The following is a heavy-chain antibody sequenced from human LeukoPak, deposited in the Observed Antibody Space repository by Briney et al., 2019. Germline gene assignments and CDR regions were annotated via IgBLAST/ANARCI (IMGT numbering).Heavy chain of an antibody. D-gene: IGHD6-13*01. CDR3: ANSIAAAGV. J-gene: IGHJ6*02. Sequence: PGGSLRLSCAASGFTFSSYAMRWVRQAPGKGLEWVSAIGGSGGSTYYADSVKGRFTISRDNSKNTLYLQMNSLRAEDTAVYYCANSIAAAGVWGQGTTVTVSS. V-gene: IGHV3-23*01. CDR2: IGGSGGST. CDR1: GFTFSSYA.